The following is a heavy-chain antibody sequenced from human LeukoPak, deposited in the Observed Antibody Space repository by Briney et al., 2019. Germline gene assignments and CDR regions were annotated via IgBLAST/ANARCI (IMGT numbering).Heavy chain of an antibody. CDR1: GGSISSGDYY. CDR2: IHYSGST. J-gene: IGHJ4*02. V-gene: IGHV4-30-4*01. Sequence: SETLSLTCAVSGGSISSGDYYWSWIRQPPGKGLEWIGYIHYSGSTYYNPSPKSRVTISVDTSKNQFSLKLSSVTAADTAVYYCARDYAGYSNFDYWGQGTLVTVSS. CDR3: ARDYAGYSNFDY. D-gene: IGHD3-22*01.